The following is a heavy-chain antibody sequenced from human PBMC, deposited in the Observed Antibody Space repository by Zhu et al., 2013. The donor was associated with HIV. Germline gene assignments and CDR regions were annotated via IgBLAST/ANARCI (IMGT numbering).Heavy chain of an antibody. CDR1: GGTFSSYA. Sequence: QVQLVQSGAEVKKPGSSVKVSCKASGGTFSSYAISWVRQAPGQGLEWMGGIIPIFGTANYAQKFQGRVTITADESTSTAYMELSSLRSEDTAVYYCARGHYDFWSGYYTDEPRMYYFDYWGQGTLVTVSS. V-gene: IGHV1-69*12. CDR3: ARGHYDFWSGYYTDEPRMYYFDY. D-gene: IGHD3-3*01. J-gene: IGHJ4*02. CDR2: IIPIFGTA.